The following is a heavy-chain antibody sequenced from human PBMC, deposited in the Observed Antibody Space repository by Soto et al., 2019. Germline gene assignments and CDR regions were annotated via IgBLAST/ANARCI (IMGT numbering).Heavy chain of an antibody. CDR1: GFTFSSYA. CDR2: ISYDGSNK. CDR3: ARVPSITGPRQASMDV. D-gene: IGHD1-20*01. Sequence: GGSLRVSCAASGFTFSSYAMHWVRQAPGKGLEWVAVISYDGSNKYYADSVKGRFTISRDNSKNTLYLQMNSLRAEDTAVYYCARVPSITGPRQASMDVWGQGTTVTVSS. J-gene: IGHJ6*02. V-gene: IGHV3-30-3*01.